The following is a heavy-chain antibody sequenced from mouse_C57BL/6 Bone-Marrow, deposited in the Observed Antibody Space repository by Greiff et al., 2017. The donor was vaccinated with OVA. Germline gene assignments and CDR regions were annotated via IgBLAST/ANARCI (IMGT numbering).Heavy chain of an antibody. Sequence: VQLQQPGAELVRPGSSVKLSCKASGYTFTSYWMDWVKQRPGQGLEWIGNIYPSDSETHYNQKFKDKATLTVDKSSSTAYMQLSSLTSEDSAVYYCARPTMTAVRYYFDYWGQGTTLTVSS. CDR2: IYPSDSET. D-gene: IGHD2-4*01. V-gene: IGHV1-61*01. J-gene: IGHJ2*01. CDR1: GYTFTSYW. CDR3: ARPTMTAVRYYFDY.